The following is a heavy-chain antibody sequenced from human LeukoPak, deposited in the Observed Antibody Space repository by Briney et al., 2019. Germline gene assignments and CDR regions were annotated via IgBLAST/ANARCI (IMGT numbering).Heavy chain of an antibody. CDR3: ARDQGGPTAY. V-gene: IGHV1-46*01. D-gene: IGHD1-26*01. Sequence: ASVKVSCKASGYTFTSLYLHWVRQAPGQGLEWMGIINPSGGRASYAQKFQGRVTMTRDTSTSTVYMELSSLRSEDTAVYYCARDQGGPTAYWGQGTLVTVSS. CDR2: INPSGGRA. J-gene: IGHJ4*02. CDR1: GYTFTSLY.